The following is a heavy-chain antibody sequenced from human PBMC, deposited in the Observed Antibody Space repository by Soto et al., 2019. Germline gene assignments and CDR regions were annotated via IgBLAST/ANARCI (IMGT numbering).Heavy chain of an antibody. J-gene: IGHJ6*02. Sequence: QVQLQQWGAGLLKPSETLSLTCAVYGGSFSGYYWSWIRQPPGKGLEWIGEINHSGSTNYNPSLKSRVTISVDTSKNQFSLKRSSVTAADTAVYYCARGRGYCSGGSCYHYYYYGMDVWGQGTTVTVSS. V-gene: IGHV4-34*01. CDR3: ARGRGYCSGGSCYHYYYYGMDV. CDR2: INHSGST. CDR1: GGSFSGYY. D-gene: IGHD2-15*01.